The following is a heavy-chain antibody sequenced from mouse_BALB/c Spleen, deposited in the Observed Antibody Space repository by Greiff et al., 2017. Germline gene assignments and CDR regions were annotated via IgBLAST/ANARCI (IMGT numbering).Heavy chain of an antibody. V-gene: IGHV5-9*03. CDR1: GFTFSSYT. CDR3: ARGGLSAMDY. J-gene: IGHJ4*01. Sequence: EVKLVESGGGLVKPGGSLKLSCAASGFTFSSYTMSWVRQTPEKRLEWVATISSGGGNTYYPDSVKGRFTISRDNAKNNLYLQMSSLRSEDTALYYCARGGLSAMDYWGQGTSVTVSS. D-gene: IGHD1-1*02. CDR2: ISSGGGNT.